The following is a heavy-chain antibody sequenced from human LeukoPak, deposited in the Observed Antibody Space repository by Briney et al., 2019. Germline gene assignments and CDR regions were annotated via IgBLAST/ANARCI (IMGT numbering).Heavy chain of an antibody. Sequence: ASAKVSCKASGYTFTSYHINWVRQATGQGLEWIGWMHPNSDSTGYAHKLQGRVTITRNTSISTAYMELSGLRSEDTAVYYCARGRSTGYPYYFEYWGQGTLVTVSS. CDR1: GYTFTSYH. D-gene: IGHD5-12*01. J-gene: IGHJ4*02. CDR3: ARGRSTGYPYYFEY. V-gene: IGHV1-8*03. CDR2: MHPNSDST.